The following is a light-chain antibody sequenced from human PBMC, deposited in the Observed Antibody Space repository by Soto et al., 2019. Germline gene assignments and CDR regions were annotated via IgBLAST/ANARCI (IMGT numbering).Light chain of an antibody. Sequence: QSVLTQPPSASGTPGQRVTISCSGSNSNIGSNIVNWYQQLPGTAPKLLIHSNNQRPSGVPDRFSGSKPGTSASLAISGLQSEDEADYYCAAWDDSLNGWVFGGGTKVTVL. V-gene: IGLV1-44*01. J-gene: IGLJ3*02. CDR1: NSNIGSNI. CDR3: AAWDDSLNGWV. CDR2: SNN.